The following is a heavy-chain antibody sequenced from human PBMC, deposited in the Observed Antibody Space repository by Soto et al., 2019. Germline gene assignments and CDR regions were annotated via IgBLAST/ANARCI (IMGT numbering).Heavy chain of an antibody. D-gene: IGHD3-3*01. CDR1: GFTLSSSA. CDR3: AKRWGNRFLEPRDYFDY. J-gene: IGHJ4*02. CDR2: ISGSGDNT. V-gene: IGHV3-23*01. Sequence: PGGCLRLSCAASGFTLSSSAMSWVRQAPGKGLEWVSAISGSGDNTYHADSVKGRFTISRDNSKNTLYLQMNSLRAEDTAVYYCAKRWGNRFLEPRDYFDYWGQGTLVTVS.